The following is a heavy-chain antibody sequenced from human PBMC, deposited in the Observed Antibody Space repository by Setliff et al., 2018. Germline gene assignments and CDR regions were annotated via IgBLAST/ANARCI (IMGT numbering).Heavy chain of an antibody. CDR1: GQSFSDYY. CDR2: IYHSGST. D-gene: IGHD2-2*02. CDR3: ARDRQYCSSPTCYSSYFYYYGMDV. J-gene: IGHJ6*02. Sequence: LSLTCAIYGQSFSDYYWSWVRQPPGKGLEWIGEIYHSGSTNYNPSLKSRVTISVDTSKNQFSLKLSSVTAADTAVYYCARDRQYCSSPTCYSSYFYYYGMDVWGQGTTVTV. V-gene: IGHV4-34*01.